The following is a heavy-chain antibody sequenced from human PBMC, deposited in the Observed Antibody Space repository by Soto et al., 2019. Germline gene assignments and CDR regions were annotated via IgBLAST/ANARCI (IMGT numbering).Heavy chain of an antibody. J-gene: IGHJ6*02. CDR2: IFSNDEK. CDR3: ARVVTVPYYYCGMDV. CDR1: GFSLSNARMG. V-gene: IGHV2-26*01. D-gene: IGHD2-15*01. Sequence: ESGPTLVNPTETLTLTCTVSGFSLSNARMGVSWIRQPPGKALEWLAHIFSNDEKSYSTSLKSRLTISKDTSKSQVVLTMTNMDPVDTATYYCARVVTVPYYYCGMDVWGQGTTVTVSS.